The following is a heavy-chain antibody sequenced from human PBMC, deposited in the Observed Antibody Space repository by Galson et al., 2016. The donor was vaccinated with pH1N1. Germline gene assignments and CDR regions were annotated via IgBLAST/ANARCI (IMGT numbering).Heavy chain of an antibody. CDR3: AHREVMITNAFDF. CDR1: GFSISSSGMG. J-gene: IGHJ3*01. V-gene: IGHV2-5*02. D-gene: IGHD3-16*01. CDR2: IYWDDDK. Sequence: PALVKPTQTLTLTCTFSGFSISSSGMGVGWIRQPPGKALEWLAVIYWDDDKRYSPSLKSRLTITKDTSKNHVVLTMTNMDPMGTATYYCAHREVMITNAFDFWGQGTMVTVSS.